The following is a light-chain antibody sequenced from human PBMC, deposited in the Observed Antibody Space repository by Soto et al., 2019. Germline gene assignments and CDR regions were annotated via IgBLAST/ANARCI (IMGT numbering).Light chain of an antibody. CDR1: SSDVGGYDY. J-gene: IGLJ1*01. CDR2: EVS. V-gene: IGLV2-14*01. CDR3: SSYTSSDTKV. Sequence: SALNPPASVSGSPEQSNPVSCTVTSSDVGGYDYVSWYQQHPGKAPTLMIYEVSSRPSRDSNRFSGSKSGNTASLTISGLQAEDEADYYCSSYTSSDTKVFGTGTKVTAL.